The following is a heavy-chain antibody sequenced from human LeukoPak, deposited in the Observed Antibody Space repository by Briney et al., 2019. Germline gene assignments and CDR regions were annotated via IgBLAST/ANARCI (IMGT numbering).Heavy chain of an antibody. CDR2: IIPILGIA. CDR1: GGTFSSYA. CDR3: ARPGKSQNLDY. J-gene: IGHJ4*02. Sequence: SVKVSCKASGGTFSSYAISWVRQAPGQGLEWMGRIIPILGIANYAQKFQGRVTITADKSTSTAYMELSSLRSEDTAVYYCARPGKSQNLDYWGQGTLVTVSS. V-gene: IGHV1-69*04. D-gene: IGHD1-14*01.